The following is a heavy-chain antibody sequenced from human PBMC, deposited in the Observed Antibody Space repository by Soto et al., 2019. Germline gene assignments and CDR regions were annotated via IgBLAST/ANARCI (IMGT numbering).Heavy chain of an antibody. CDR2: IYWDVDR. CDR3: AHSLIPNWGSRGAFDY. J-gene: IGHJ4*02. V-gene: IGHV2-5*02. D-gene: IGHD7-27*01. CDR1: GFSLSTSGVG. Sequence: QITLKESGPTLVKPTQTLTLTCTFSGFSLSTSGVGVGWIRQPPGKALEWLALIYWDVDRRYSPSLKSGLTITKDTSKNQVVLTMTNMDPVDTATYYCAHSLIPNWGSRGAFDYWGQGTLVTVSS.